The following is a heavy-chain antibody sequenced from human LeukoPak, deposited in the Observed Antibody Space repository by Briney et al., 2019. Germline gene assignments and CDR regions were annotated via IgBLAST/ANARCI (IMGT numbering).Heavy chain of an antibody. D-gene: IGHD3-22*01. Sequence: GSSVKVSCKASGGTFSNYTITWVRQAPGQGREWMGRIIPGLGIINYSQKFQGRVTVTADKSTSTAYMELSSLRADDTAVYYCARALSDTSGYELAYWGQGTLVTVSS. J-gene: IGHJ4*02. CDR1: GGTFSNYT. CDR2: IIPGLGII. V-gene: IGHV1-69*02. CDR3: ARALSDTSGYELAY.